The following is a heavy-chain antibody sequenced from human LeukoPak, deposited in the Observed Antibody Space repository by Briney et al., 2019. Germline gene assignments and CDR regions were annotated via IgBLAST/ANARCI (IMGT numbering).Heavy chain of an antibody. V-gene: IGHV3-48*04. CDR1: GFTFYTYS. Sequence: GGSLRLSCAASGFTFYTYSMNWVRKAPGKGLEWVAYITSSSSAVYYADSVKGRFTISRDNAKNSVDLQMNRLRVDDTAVYYCARADADYWGQGTLVTVSA. CDR2: ITSSSSAV. J-gene: IGHJ4*02. CDR3: ARADADY.